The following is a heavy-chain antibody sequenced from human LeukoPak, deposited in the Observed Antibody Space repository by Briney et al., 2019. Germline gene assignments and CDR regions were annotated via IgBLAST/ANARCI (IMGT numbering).Heavy chain of an antibody. CDR2: LNGDNT. V-gene: IGHV3-23*01. CDR3: VREATGYSFADY. J-gene: IGHJ4*02. Sequence: PGGSLRLSCAASGFTFSSYSMNWVRQAPGKGLEWVSALNGDNTYYADSVKGRFTVSRDNSKNTLCLQMNSLTAEDTAVYYCVREATGYSFADYWGQGTLVSVSS. D-gene: IGHD1-26*01. CDR1: GFTFSSYS.